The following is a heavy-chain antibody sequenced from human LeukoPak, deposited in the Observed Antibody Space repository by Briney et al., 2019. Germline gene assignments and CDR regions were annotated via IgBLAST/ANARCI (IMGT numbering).Heavy chain of an antibody. CDR2: ISVSGDST. V-gene: IGHV3-23*01. J-gene: IGHJ4*02. D-gene: IGHD3-22*01. Sequence: GGSLRLSCAASGFTFSSYGMSWVRQAPGKGLEWVSGISVSGDSTYYADSVKGRFTISRDNSKNTLYLQMNSLRAEDTAVYYCALPNKNYYDSSGYSAYFDYWGQGTLVTVSS. CDR3: ALPNKNYYDSSGYSAYFDY. CDR1: GFTFSSYG.